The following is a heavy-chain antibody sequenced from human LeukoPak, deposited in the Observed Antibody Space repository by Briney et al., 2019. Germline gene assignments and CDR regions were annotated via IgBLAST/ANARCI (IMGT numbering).Heavy chain of an antibody. CDR1: GYTFTSYG. V-gene: IGHV1-18*01. D-gene: IGHD3-3*01. CDR3: ARASASGADTYYDFWSGYYTGIPLYYYYYYMDV. Sequence: ASVKVSCKASGYTFTSYGISWVRQAPGQGLEWMGWISAYNGNTNYAQKLQGRVTMTTDTSTSTAYMELRSLRPDDTAVYYCARASASGADTYYDFWSGYYTGIPLYYYYYYMDVWGKGTTVTVSS. CDR2: ISAYNGNT. J-gene: IGHJ6*03.